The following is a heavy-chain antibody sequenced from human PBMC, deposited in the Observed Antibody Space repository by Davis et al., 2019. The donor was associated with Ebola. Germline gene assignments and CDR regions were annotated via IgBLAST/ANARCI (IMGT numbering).Heavy chain of an antibody. CDR3: ARGRSDFDY. CDR1: GFTFSSYW. V-gene: IGHV3-7*03. J-gene: IGHJ4*02. Sequence: GGSLRLSCAASGFTFSSYWMSWVRQAPRRGLEWVANIKEDGSEKFYVDSVRGRFTISRDNAKNSLYLQMNSLRAEDTAVYYCARGRSDFDYWGQGTLVTVSS. CDR2: IKEDGSEK.